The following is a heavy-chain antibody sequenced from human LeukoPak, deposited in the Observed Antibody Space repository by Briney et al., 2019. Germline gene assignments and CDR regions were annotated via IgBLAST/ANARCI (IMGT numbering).Heavy chain of an antibody. Sequence: ASVKVSCKASGYTFTGYYMHWVRQAPGQGLEWMGWINPNSGGTNYAQKFQGRVTMTRDTSISTAYMELSRLRSDDTAVYYCARGTAYYDSSGSRYYYYYMDVWGKGTTVTVSS. CDR2: INPNSGGT. D-gene: IGHD3-22*01. CDR1: GYTFTGYY. V-gene: IGHV1-2*02. CDR3: ARGTAYYDSSGSRYYYYYMDV. J-gene: IGHJ6*03.